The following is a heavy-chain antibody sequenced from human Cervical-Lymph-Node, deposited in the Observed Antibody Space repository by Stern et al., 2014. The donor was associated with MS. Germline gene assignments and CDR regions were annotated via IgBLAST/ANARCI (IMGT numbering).Heavy chain of an antibody. J-gene: IGHJ1*01. CDR2: ISGSGGST. CDR3: ATMYCGGDCYFSKFYLPDWSPHFQN. D-gene: IGHD2-21*02. CDR1: GFTFSSYA. V-gene: IGHV3-23*04. Sequence: VQLVQSGGGLVQPGGSLRLSCAASGFTFSSYAMSWVRQAPGKGLEWVSAISGSGGSTYYADSVKGRFTISRDNSKNTLYLQMNSLRAEDTAVYYCATMYCGGDCYFSKFYLPDWSPHFQNWGQGTLVTVSS.